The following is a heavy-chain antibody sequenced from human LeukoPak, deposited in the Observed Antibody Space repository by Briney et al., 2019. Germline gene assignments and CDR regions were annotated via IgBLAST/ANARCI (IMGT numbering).Heavy chain of an antibody. CDR3: ARTPGGNSKIDC. V-gene: IGHV3-74*01. D-gene: IGHD4-23*01. CDR1: GFTFSNYA. Sequence: PGGSLRLSCAASGFTFSNYAMSWVRQAPGKGLVWVSRINNDGSSTSYADSVKGRFTISRDNAKNTLYLQMNSLRAEDTAVYYCARTPGGNSKIDCWGQGTLVTVSS. J-gene: IGHJ4*02. CDR2: INNDGSST.